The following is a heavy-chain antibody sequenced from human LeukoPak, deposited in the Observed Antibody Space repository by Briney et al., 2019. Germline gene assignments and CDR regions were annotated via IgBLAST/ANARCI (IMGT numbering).Heavy chain of an antibody. CDR3: ARRADSSGDQYNWFDP. CDR2: IKPTTGST. CDR1: GYTFTSYY. V-gene: IGHV1-46*01. D-gene: IGHD3-22*01. J-gene: IGHJ5*02. Sequence: GASVKVSCKASGYTFTSYYMHWVRQAPGQGLEWMGTIKPTTGSTSYAQKFQGRVTMTRDTSTSTVYMELSSLRSEDTAVYYCARRADSSGDQYNWFDPWGQGTLVTVSS.